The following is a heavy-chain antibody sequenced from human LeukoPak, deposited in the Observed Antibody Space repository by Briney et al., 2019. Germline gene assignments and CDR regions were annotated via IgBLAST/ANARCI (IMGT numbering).Heavy chain of an antibody. D-gene: IGHD2-15*01. CDR1: GFTFSSYG. Sequence: GGSLRLSCAASGFTFSSYGMHWVRQAPGKGLEWVAFIRYDGSNKYYADSVKGRVTISTDNSKNTPYMQMNTLRVDDTAVYYCARRDIVVIVGASNYWGQGTLVTVSS. J-gene: IGHJ4*02. V-gene: IGHV3-30*02. CDR3: ARRDIVVIVGASNY. CDR2: IRYDGSNK.